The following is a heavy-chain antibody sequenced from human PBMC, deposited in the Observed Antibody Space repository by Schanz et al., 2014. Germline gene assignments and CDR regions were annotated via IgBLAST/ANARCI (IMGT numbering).Heavy chain of an antibody. D-gene: IGHD3-10*01. J-gene: IGHJ4*02. Sequence: EVQLVESGGGLVQPGKSLRLSCAASGFTFSSNSMNWVRQAPGKGLEWISYIGSSSSRIDHADSVKGRFTISRDNAKNSLYLQMNSLRAEDTAVYYCAKYRGYYRVSGSYRELEYWGQGTLVTVSS. CDR2: IGSSSSRI. CDR1: GFTFSSNS. CDR3: AKYRGYYRVSGSYRELEY. V-gene: IGHV3-48*01.